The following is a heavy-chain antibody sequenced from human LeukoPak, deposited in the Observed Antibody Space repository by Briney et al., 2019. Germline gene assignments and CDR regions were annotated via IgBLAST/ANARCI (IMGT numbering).Heavy chain of an antibody. J-gene: IGHJ4*02. CDR3: AKDPHSFLSPVVVDFDQ. CDR2: ISYDGSNK. Sequence: PGGSLRLSCAASGFTFSSYAMHWVRQAPGKGLEWVAVISYDGSNKYYADSVKGRFTISRDNSKNTLYLQMNSLRAEDTAVYYCAKDPHSFLSPVVVDFDQWGQGTLVIVSS. D-gene: IGHD2-15*01. V-gene: IGHV3-30*04. CDR1: GFTFSSYA.